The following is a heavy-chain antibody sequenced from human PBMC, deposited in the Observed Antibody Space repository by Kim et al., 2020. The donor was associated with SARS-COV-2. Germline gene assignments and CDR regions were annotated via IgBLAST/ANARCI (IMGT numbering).Heavy chain of an antibody. Sequence: KFQGRVTITRETSASTAYMELSSLRSEDTAVYYCARGRRIAVAGYYYMDVWGKGTTVTVSS. CDR3: ARGRRIAVAGYYYMDV. J-gene: IGHJ6*03. D-gene: IGHD6-19*01. V-gene: IGHV1-3*01.